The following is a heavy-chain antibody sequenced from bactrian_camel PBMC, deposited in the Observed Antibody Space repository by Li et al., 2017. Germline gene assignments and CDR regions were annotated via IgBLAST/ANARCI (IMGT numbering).Heavy chain of an antibody. J-gene: IGHJ6*01. CDR1: GFSFSSYA. Sequence: VQLVESGGGSVQAGGSLTLSCAASGFSFSSYAMIWVRQAPGKGLEWVSTINSGGGSTYYADSVKGRFSISRDNAKNTVHLQMNGLKPEDTAMYYCAARRGYSFTCGWKDSSDFDYWGQGTQVTVS. V-gene: IGHV3S40*01. D-gene: IGHD5*01. CDR2: INSGGGST. CDR3: AARRGYSFTCGWKDSSDFDY.